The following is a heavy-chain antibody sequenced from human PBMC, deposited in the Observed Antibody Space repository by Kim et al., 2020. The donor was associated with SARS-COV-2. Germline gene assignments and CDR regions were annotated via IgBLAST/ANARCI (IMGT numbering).Heavy chain of an antibody. CDR2: ISSSGSTI. V-gene: IGHV3-48*03. CDR1: GFTFSSYE. D-gene: IGHD3-9*01. J-gene: IGHJ4*02. CDR3: ARDYYDILTGYKFDY. Sequence: GGSLRLSCAASGFTFSSYEMNWVRQAPGKGLEWVSYISSSGSTIYYADSVKGRFTISRDNAKNSLYLQMNSLRAEDTAVYYCARDYYDILTGYKFDYWGQGTLVTVSS.